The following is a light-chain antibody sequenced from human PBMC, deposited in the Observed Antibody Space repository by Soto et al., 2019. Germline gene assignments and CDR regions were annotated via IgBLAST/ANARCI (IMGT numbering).Light chain of an antibody. V-gene: IGKV4-1*01. CDR1: QTVLYSSNNKSA. J-gene: IGKJ4*01. Sequence: DIVMTQSPDSRAVSLGERATINCKSSQTVLYSSNNKSALAWLQQKPGQPPKLLIYWASTRESGVPDRFSGSGSGTDFTLTISGLQAEDVAVYYCQQYLAYLTFGGGTKVEIK. CDR2: WAS. CDR3: QQYLAYLT.